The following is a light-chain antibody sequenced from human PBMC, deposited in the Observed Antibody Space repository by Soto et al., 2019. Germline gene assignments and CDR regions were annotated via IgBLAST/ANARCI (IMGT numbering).Light chain of an antibody. CDR3: QQYNNWALYT. J-gene: IGKJ2*01. CDR2: GAS. V-gene: IGKV3-15*01. CDR1: QSVSSS. Sequence: EIVMTQSPATLSVSPGERGTLTCRASQSVSSSLAWYQQKPGQAPRLLIYGASTRATGIPARFSGSRSGTEFTLTISSLQSADFAVYYCQQYNNWALYTFGQGTKLEIK.